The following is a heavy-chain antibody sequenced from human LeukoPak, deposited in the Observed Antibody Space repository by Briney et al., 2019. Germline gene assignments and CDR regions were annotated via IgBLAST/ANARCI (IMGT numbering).Heavy chain of an antibody. CDR3: AREGGLGATIVY. D-gene: IGHD1-26*01. Sequence: GGSLRLSCAASGFTFSSYAVTWVRQAPGKGLEWVSVIYSGGSTYYADSVKGRFTISRDNSKNTLYLQMNSLRAEDTAVYYCAREGGLGATIVYWGQGTLVTVSS. J-gene: IGHJ4*02. CDR1: GFTFSSYA. CDR2: IYSGGST. V-gene: IGHV3-53*01.